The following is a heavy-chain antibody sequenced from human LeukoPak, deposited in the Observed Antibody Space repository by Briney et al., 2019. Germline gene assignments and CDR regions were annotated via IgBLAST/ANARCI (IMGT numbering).Heavy chain of an antibody. CDR3: ARIEDQGLLPASFY. Sequence: GASVKVSCKASGHTFTGNYTHWVRQAPGQGLGWMGWINPKSGGAKYAQTFQGRVTMARDTSTRPAYIELGSFRTEHPAINYCARIEDQGLLPASFYGGQGTLVTVSS. J-gene: IGHJ4*02. CDR2: INPKSGGA. CDR1: GHTFTGNY. D-gene: IGHD2-2*01. V-gene: IGHV1-2*02.